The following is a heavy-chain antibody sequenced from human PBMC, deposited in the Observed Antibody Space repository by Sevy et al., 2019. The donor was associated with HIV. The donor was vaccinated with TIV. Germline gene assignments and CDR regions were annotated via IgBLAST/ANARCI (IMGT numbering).Heavy chain of an antibody. CDR2: ISSGGNII. CDR3: AREGYSTNRKSVEY. Sequence: GGSLRLSCEASGFMFSNYAMHWVRQTPGRGLEYVSAISSGGNIICYVNSVKGRFIVSRDNSKNTLYLQMGSLRDDDMDVYYCAREGYSTNRKSVEYWGQGTLVTVSS. CDR1: GFMFSNYA. D-gene: IGHD6-13*01. J-gene: IGHJ4*02. V-gene: IGHV3-64*01.